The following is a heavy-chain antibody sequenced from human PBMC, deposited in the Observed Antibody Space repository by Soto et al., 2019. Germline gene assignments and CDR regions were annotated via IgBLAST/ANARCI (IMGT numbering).Heavy chain of an antibody. CDR2: IRGSNENT. V-gene: IGHV3-23*01. CDR1: GSIFSDYA. J-gene: IGHJ4*02. D-gene: IGHD3-3*01. Sequence: MQLLESGGNLVKPGGSLRLSCAASGSIFSDYAMSWVRQAPGKGLEWVSLIRGSNENTYYADSVRGRFTITRDNSRSTLYLQMNSLRAEDTATYYCAKDWTHFDFWGQGTLVTVSS. CDR3: AKDWTHFDF.